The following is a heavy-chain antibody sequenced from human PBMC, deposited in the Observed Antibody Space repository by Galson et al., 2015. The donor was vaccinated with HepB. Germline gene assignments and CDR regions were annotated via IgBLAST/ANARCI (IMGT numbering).Heavy chain of an antibody. D-gene: IGHD4/OR15-4a*01. CDR2: INPYSGDA. CDR3: ARSALNGWGYGEYSFDY. V-gene: IGHV1-2*02. Sequence: SVKVSCKASGYTFTGYYVWWVRQAPGQGLECMGWINPYSGDADYLQNFQGRVTMTRDTSISTAYMEVSSLRSDDTALYYCARSALNGWGYGEYSFDYWGQGTLVTVSS. J-gene: IGHJ4*02. CDR1: GYTFTGYY.